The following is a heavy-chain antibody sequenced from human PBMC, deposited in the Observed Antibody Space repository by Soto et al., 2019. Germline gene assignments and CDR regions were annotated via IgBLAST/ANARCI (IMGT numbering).Heavy chain of an antibody. CDR3: ARVGGLAARTFDY. CDR1: GGSISDFY. V-gene: IGHV4-59*01. Sequence: QVLLQESGPGLVKPSETLSLTCTVSGGSISDFYWSWIRQLPGKGLEWIGYIYYSGSTNYNPSLKSRVTISVDTSKNQFSLNLRSMSPADTAVYYCARVGGLAARTFDYWGPGTLVTVSS. D-gene: IGHD6-6*01. CDR2: IYYSGST. J-gene: IGHJ4*02.